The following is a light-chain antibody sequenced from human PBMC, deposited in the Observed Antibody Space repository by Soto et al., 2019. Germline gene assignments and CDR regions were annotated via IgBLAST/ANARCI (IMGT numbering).Light chain of an antibody. V-gene: IGKV3-15*01. CDR1: QSISSK. J-gene: IGKJ1*01. CDR2: GAS. CDR3: QHYSDWRWT. Sequence: EIVMTQSPATLSVSPGEGATLSCRASQSISSKLAWYQQKRGQAPRLLIYGASTRATGVPARFSGSGSGTVFTLTISNLQSEDLAVYYCQHYSDWRWTFGQGTKAEIK.